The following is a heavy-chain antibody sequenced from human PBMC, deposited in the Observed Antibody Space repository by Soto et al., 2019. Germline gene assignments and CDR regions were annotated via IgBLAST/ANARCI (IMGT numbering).Heavy chain of an antibody. CDR1: GFTFSSYA. CDR3: AKVGIVYCSRGSCQSDY. CDR2: ISGRGDST. J-gene: IGHJ4*02. D-gene: IGHD2-15*01. Sequence: GGSLRLSCAASGFTFSSYAMSWVRQAPGKGLEWVSAISGRGDSTYYADSVKGRFTISRDNSKNTLYLQMNSLRAEDTAVYYCAKVGIVYCSRGSCQSDYWCQRTLVTVFS. V-gene: IGHV3-23*01.